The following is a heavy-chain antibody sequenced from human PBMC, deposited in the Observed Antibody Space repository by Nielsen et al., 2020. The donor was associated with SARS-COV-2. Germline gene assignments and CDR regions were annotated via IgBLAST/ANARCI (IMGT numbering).Heavy chain of an antibody. CDR3: ARQGIAVAGTEYYYYGMDV. CDR1: GYSFTSYW. CDR2: IDPSDSYT. V-gene: IGHV5-10-1*01. J-gene: IGHJ6*02. Sequence: GGSLRLSCKGSGYSFTSYWISWVRQMPGKGLEWMGRIDPSDSYTNYSPSFQGHVTISADKSISTAYLQWSSLKASDTAMYYCARQGIAVAGTEYYYYGMDVWGQGTTVTVSS. D-gene: IGHD6-19*01.